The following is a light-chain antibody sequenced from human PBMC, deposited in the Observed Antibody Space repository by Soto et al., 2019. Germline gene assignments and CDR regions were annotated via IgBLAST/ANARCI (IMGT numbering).Light chain of an antibody. J-gene: IGKJ4*01. CDR1: QSVTSY. CDR3: QQRINWPLT. V-gene: IGKV3-11*01. Sequence: EIVLTQSPDTMSLSPGERATLSCRASQSVTSYLAWYQQKPGQAPRLLIYDAFSRASGIPARFSGSGSGTDFTLTISSLEPEDFAVYYCQQRINWPLTFGGGTKVEI. CDR2: DAF.